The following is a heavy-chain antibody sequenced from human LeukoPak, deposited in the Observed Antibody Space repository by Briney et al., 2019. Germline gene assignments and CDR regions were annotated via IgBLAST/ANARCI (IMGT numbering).Heavy chain of an antibody. CDR1: GGSISSYY. V-gene: IGHV4-59*01. Sequence: TSETLPLTCTVSGGSISSYYWSWIRQPPGKGLEWIGYIYYSGSTNYNPSLKSRVTISVDTSKNQFSLKLSSVTAADTAVYYCAREDSGTGYNWFDPWGQGTLVTVSS. J-gene: IGHJ5*02. D-gene: IGHD1/OR15-1a*01. CDR3: AREDSGTGYNWFDP. CDR2: IYYSGST.